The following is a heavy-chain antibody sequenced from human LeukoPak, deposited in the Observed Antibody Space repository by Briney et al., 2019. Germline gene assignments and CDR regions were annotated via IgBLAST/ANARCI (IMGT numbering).Heavy chain of an antibody. CDR3: AKGHLDFGGGNTYNYNMDV. V-gene: IGHV4-34*01. D-gene: IGHD3-3*01. CDR1: GGSFSGYY. J-gene: IGHJ6*03. Sequence: SETLSLTCAVYGGSFSGYYWSWIRQPPGKGLEWIGEINHSGSTNYNPSLKSRVTISVDTSKNQFSLKLSSVTAADTAVYYCAKGHLDFGGGNTYNYNMDVWGKGTTVPSP. CDR2: INHSGST.